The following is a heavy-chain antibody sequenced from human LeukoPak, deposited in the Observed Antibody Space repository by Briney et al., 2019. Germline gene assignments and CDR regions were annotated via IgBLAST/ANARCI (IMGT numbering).Heavy chain of an antibody. CDR1: GDSVSRNSVA. CDR3: ARAPIVGATHIDY. V-gene: IGHV6-1*01. D-gene: IGHD1-26*01. Sequence: SETLSLTCAISGDSVSRNSVAWNWIRQSPSRGLEWLGRTYYKSKWYNDYAVSVKSRITINPDTSKNQFSLQLKSVTPEDTAVYYCARAPIVGATHIDYWGQGTLVTVSS. CDR2: TYYKSKWYN. J-gene: IGHJ4*02.